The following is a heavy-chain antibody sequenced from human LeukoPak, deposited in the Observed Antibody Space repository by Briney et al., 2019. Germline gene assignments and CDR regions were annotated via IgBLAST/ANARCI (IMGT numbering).Heavy chain of an antibody. CDR3: ATSRQWLVRYFDY. CDR1: GFTFSSYA. D-gene: IGHD6-19*01. J-gene: IGHJ4*02. CDR2: ISGSGGST. Sequence: GGPLRLSCAASGFTFSSYAMSWVRQAPGKGLEWVAAISGSGGSTYYADSVKGRFTISRDNSKNTLYLQMKSLRTEDTAVYYCATSRQWLVRYFDYWGQGTLVTVSS. V-gene: IGHV3-23*01.